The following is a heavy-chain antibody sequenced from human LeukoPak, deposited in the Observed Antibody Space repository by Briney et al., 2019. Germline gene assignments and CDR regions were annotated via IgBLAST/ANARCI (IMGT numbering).Heavy chain of an antibody. CDR2: IWYDGSNK. D-gene: IGHD6-13*01. V-gene: IGHV3-33*01. J-gene: IGHJ4*02. CDR3: ARDGPGGSSWYGPLDY. Sequence: GGSLRLSCAASGFTSSSYGMHWVRQAPGKGLEWVAVIWYDGSNKYYADSVKGRFTVSRDNSKNTLYLQMNSLRAEDTAVYYCARDGPGGSSWYGPLDYWGQGTLVTVSS. CDR1: GFTSSSYG.